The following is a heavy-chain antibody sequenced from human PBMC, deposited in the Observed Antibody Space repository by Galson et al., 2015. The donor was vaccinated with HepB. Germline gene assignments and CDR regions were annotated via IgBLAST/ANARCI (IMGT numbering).Heavy chain of an antibody. CDR1: GYSFINFG. Sequence: SVKVSCKASGYSFINFGISWVRQAPGQGLEWLGWISPYNGNTSFAQKFQDRVTLTTDTSTNTAYMELRSLRSDDTAVYYCAKSTVTTLWGFWYFDLWGRGSLLTVSS. D-gene: IGHD4-17*01. CDR3: AKSTVTTLWGFWYFDL. V-gene: IGHV1-18*01. CDR2: ISPYNGNT. J-gene: IGHJ2*01.